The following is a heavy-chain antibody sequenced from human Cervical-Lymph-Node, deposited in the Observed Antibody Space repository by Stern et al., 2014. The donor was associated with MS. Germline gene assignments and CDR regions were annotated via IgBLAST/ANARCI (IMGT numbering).Heavy chain of an antibody. D-gene: IGHD4-17*01. J-gene: IGHJ5*02. Sequence: VQLVESEGGVVQPGRSLRLSCAASGFTFSSYAMHWVRQAAGKGQEWVAVISYDGSNKYYADSVKVRFTISRDNSKNTLYLQMNSLRAEDTAVYYCARGLRCSLDDYGDEFDPWGQGTLVTVSS. CDR3: ARGLRCSLDDYGDEFDP. CDR2: ISYDGSNK. V-gene: IGHV3-30-3*01. CDR1: GFTFSSYA.